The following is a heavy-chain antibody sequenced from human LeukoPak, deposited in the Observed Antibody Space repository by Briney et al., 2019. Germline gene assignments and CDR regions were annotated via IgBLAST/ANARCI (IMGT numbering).Heavy chain of an antibody. CDR1: GSGFSFNTYA. V-gene: IGHV3-23*01. Sequence: PGGSLRLSCAASGSGFSFNTYAMTWVRQAPGKGLEWVSSISGSGTSTYYADSVKGRFAISRDNSENTLYLQMTSLRAEDTAVYYCAKDQAAARPYYWGQGTLVTVSS. J-gene: IGHJ4*02. CDR3: AKDQAAARPYY. CDR2: ISGSGTST. D-gene: IGHD6-6*01.